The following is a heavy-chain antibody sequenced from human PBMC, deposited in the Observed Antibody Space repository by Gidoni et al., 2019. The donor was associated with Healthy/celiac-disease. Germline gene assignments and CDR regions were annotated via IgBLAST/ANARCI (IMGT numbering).Heavy chain of an antibody. CDR1: GFTFYDYA. D-gene: IGHD3-22*01. CDR2: MSWNSGSI. V-gene: IGHV3-9*01. Sequence: EVQLVESGGGLVQPGRSLRLSCAASGFTFYDYAMHWVRQAPGKGLEWVSGMSWNSGSIGYADSVKGRFTISRDNAKNSLYLQMNSLRAEDTALYYCAKDFYYYDSSKGGGFDYWVQGTLVTVSS. J-gene: IGHJ4*02. CDR3: AKDFYYYDSSKGGGFDY.